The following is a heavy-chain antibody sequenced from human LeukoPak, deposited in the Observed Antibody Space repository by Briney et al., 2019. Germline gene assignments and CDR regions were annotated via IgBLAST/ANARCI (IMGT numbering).Heavy chain of an antibody. CDR3: AREGTVTHYFDY. CDR2: IYYSGST. J-gene: IGHJ4*02. V-gene: IGHV4-59*12. D-gene: IGHD4-17*01. CDR1: GGSISSYY. Sequence: SETLSLTCTVSGGSISSYYWSWIRQPPGKGLEWIGYIYYSGSTNYNPSLKSRVTISVDTSKNQFSLKLSSVTAADTAVYYCAREGTVTHYFDYWGQGILVTVPS.